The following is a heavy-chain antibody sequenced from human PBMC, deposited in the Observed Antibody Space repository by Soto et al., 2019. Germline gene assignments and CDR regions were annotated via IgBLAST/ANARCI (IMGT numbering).Heavy chain of an antibody. V-gene: IGHV4-34*01. D-gene: IGHD6-6*01. CDR3: ARRARLYYYYYMDV. CDR1: GGSFSGYY. J-gene: IGHJ6*03. Sequence: QVQLQQWGAGLLKPSETLSLTCAVYGGSFSGYYWSWIRQPPGKGLEWIGEINHSGSTNYNPSLKRRVTISVDTSKNQFSLKLSSVTAADTAVYYCARRARLYYYYYMDVWGKGTTVTVSS. CDR2: INHSGST.